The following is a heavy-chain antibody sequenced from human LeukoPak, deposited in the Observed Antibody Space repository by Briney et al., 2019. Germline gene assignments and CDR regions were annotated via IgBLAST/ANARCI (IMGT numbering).Heavy chain of an antibody. Sequence: SETLSLTCTVSGGSISSYYWSWIRQPPGKGLEWIGYIHYSGSTHYNPSLKSRVTISVDTSKNQFSLKLSSVTAADTAVYYCAXXXGSQPFIDYWGQGTLVTVSS. CDR2: IHYSGST. J-gene: IGHJ4*02. V-gene: IGHV4-59*01. CDR1: GGSISSYY. CDR3: AXXXGSQPFIDY. D-gene: IGHD1-26*01.